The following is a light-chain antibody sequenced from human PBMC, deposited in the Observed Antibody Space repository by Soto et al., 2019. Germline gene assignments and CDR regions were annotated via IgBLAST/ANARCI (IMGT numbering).Light chain of an antibody. CDR3: QQYGRSPFT. CDR2: GAS. Sequence: EIVMTQSPATLSVSPGEGATLSCRASQSVSSSYLAWYQQKPGQAPRLLIYGASNRATGIPDRFSGSGSGTDFTLTITRLEPEDFAVYSCQQYGRSPFTFGPGTKV. V-gene: IGKV3-20*01. J-gene: IGKJ3*01. CDR1: QSVSSSY.